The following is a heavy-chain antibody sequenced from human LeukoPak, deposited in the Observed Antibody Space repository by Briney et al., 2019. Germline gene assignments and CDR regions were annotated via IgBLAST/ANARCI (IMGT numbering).Heavy chain of an antibody. CDR3: AKGGDYYGSGSPFGY. CDR2: ISGSGGST. Sequence: GGSLRLSCAASGFTFSSYAMSWVRQAPGKGLEWVSAISGSGGSTYYADSVKGRFTISRDNSKNTLYLQMNSLRAEDTAVYYCAKGGDYYGSGSPFGYWGQGTLVTVSS. D-gene: IGHD3-10*01. V-gene: IGHV3-23*01. J-gene: IGHJ4*02. CDR1: GFTFSSYA.